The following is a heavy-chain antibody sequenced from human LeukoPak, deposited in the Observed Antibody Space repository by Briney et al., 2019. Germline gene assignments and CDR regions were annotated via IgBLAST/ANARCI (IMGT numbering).Heavy chain of an antibody. V-gene: IGHV3-23*01. CDR3: ATLAHDYVWGSPDY. CDR2: ISGSGGST. Sequence: GGSLRLSCAASGFTFSSYAMSWVRQAPGKGLEWVSAISGSGGSTYYADSVKGRFTTSRDNSKNTLYLQMNSLRAEDTAVYYCATLAHDYVWGSPDYWGQGTLVTVSS. J-gene: IGHJ4*02. CDR1: GFTFSSYA. D-gene: IGHD3-16*01.